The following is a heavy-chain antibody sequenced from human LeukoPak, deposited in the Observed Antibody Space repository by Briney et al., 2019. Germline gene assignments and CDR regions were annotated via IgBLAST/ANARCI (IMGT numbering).Heavy chain of an antibody. D-gene: IGHD3-22*01. Sequence: SGPALVKPTQTLTLTCTFSGFSLSTSGMCVSWIRQPPGKALEWLARIDWDDDKYYSTSLKTRLTISKDTSKNQVVLTMTNMDPVDTATYYCARIRYDRSSYYLPDYWGQGTLVTVSS. CDR2: IDWDDDK. J-gene: IGHJ4*02. CDR3: ARIRYDRSSYYLPDY. CDR1: GFSLSTSGMC. V-gene: IGHV2-70*11.